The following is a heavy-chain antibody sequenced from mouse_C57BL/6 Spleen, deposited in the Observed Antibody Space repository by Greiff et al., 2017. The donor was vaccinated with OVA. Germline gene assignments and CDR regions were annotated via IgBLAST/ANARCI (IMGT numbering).Heavy chain of an antibody. D-gene: IGHD3-2*02. J-gene: IGHJ2*01. V-gene: IGHV7-3*01. CDR2: IRNKANGYTT. CDR3: ARSSSSGSDFDY. CDR1: GFTFTDYY. Sequence: EVQGVESGGGLVQPGGSLSLSCAASGFTFTDYYMSWVRQPPGKALEWLGFIRNKANGYTTEYSASVKGRFTISRDNSQSILYLQMNALRAEDSATYDCARSSSSGSDFDYWGQGTTLTVSS.